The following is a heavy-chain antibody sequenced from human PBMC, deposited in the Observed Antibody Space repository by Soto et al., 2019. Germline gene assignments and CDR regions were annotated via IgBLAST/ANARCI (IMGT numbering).Heavy chain of an antibody. Sequence: GESLKISCKGSGYSFTSYWIGWVRQMPGKGLEWMGIIYPGDSDTRYSPSFQGQVTISADKSISTAYLQWSSLKASDTAMYYCARREVYRENYYYGSGTLFDYWGQGTLVTVSS. CDR2: IYPGDSDT. D-gene: IGHD3-10*01. CDR3: ARREVYRENYYYGSGTLFDY. J-gene: IGHJ4*02. V-gene: IGHV5-51*01. CDR1: GYSFTSYW.